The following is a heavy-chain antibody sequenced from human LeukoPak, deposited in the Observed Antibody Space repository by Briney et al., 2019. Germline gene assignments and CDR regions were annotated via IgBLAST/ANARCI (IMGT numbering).Heavy chain of an antibody. CDR2: INEDGNEK. CDR3: ATLSCRRFDY. V-gene: IGHV3-7*01. Sequence: PGGSLRLSCAASGLTFSRFWMIWIRQAPGKGLEWVATINEDGNEKWYADSVKGRFTISRDNARNSLYLQMNSLRAEDTAVYYCATLSCRRFDYWGQGALVTVSS. J-gene: IGHJ4*02. CDR1: GLTFSRFW. D-gene: IGHD1-14*01.